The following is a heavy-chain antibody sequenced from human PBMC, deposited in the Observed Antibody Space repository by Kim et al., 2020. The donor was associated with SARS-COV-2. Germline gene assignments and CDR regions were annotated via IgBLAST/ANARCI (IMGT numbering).Heavy chain of an antibody. CDR1: GFTVSSNY. D-gene: IGHD6-19*01. J-gene: IGHJ4*02. CDR2: IYSGGST. V-gene: IGHV3-53*01. Sequence: GGSLRLSCAASGFTVSSNYMSWVRQAPGKGLEWVSVIYSGGSTYYADSVKGRFTISRDNSKNTLYLQMNSLRAEDTAVYYCARTYSSGWYVGYWGQGTLVTVSS. CDR3: ARTYSSGWYVGY.